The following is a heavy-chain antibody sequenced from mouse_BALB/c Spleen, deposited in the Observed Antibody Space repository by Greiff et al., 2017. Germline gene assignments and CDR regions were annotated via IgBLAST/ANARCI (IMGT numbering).Heavy chain of an antibody. CDR2: ISSGGST. CDR1: GFTFSSYA. Sequence: EVMLVESGGGLVKPGGSLKLSCAASGFTFSSYAMSWVRQTPEKRLEWVASISSGGSTYYPDSVKGRFTISRDNARNILYLQMSSLRSEDTAMYYCARGPDYGSSDYWGQGTTLTVSS. D-gene: IGHD1-1*01. J-gene: IGHJ2*01. CDR3: ARGPDYGSSDY. V-gene: IGHV5-6-5*01.